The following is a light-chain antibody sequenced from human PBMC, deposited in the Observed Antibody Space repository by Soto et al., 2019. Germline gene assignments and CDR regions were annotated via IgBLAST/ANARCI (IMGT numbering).Light chain of an antibody. CDR2: EVN. J-gene: IGLJ1*01. CDR3: ISHAGASNV. Sequence: QSALTQPPSASGSPGQSVAISCTGTSSDVGATDYVSWYQQHSGKAPKLLLYEVNKRPSGVPDRFSGSKSGNTASLTVSVLQADDEADYYCISHAGASNVLGTGTKLTVL. CDR1: SSDVGATDY. V-gene: IGLV2-8*01.